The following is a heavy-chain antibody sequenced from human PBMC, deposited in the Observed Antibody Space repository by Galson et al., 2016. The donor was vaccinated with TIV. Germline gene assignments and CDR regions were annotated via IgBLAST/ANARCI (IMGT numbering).Heavy chain of an antibody. CDR2: INPSGGTT. CDR1: GYSFTRYY. Sequence: SVKVSCKASGYSFTRYYMHWVRQAPGQGLEWMGIINPSGGTTVYAEKFQGRVTMTSDTSTSTAYMDLSSLRSEDTALYYCARLRSLLGVPGFDLRVRGTLVPVSS. J-gene: IGHJ1*01. CDR3: ARLRSLLGVPGFDL. D-gene: IGHD3-10*01. V-gene: IGHV1-46*03.